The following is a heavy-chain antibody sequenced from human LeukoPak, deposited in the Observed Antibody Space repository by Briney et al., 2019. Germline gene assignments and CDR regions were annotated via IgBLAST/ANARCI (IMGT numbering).Heavy chain of an antibody. CDR3: VRGGPSTWS. V-gene: IGHV3-74*01. CDR2: INDDGSDT. D-gene: IGHD2-15*01. CDR1: GFTFTDSA. Sequence: GGSLRLSCAGSGFTFTDSAINWVRQAPGKRPVWVSRINDDGSDTIYADSVRGRFTISRDDAKNTVYLQMNNLRAEDTAVYYCVRGGPSTWSWGQGTLVTVSS. J-gene: IGHJ5*02.